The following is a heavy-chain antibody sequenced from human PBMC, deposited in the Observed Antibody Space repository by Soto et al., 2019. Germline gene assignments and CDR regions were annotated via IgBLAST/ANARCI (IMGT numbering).Heavy chain of an antibody. CDR2: INWSGGST. CDR1: GFTFDDYG. CDR3: ARDRSWEWELLRPPLDAFDI. D-gene: IGHD1-26*01. V-gene: IGHV3-20*04. J-gene: IGHJ3*02. Sequence: GGSLRLSCAASGFTFDDYGMSWVRQAPGKGLEWVSGINWSGGSTGYADSVKGRFTISRDNAKNSLYLQMNSLRAEDTALYYCARDRSWEWELLRPPLDAFDIWGQGTMVTVSS.